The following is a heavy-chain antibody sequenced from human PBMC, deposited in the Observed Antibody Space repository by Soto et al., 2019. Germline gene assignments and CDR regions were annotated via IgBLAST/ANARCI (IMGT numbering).Heavy chain of an antibody. CDR2: IYYSGST. V-gene: IGHV4-61*08. CDR3: ALTYDFWSGYHPPGWFDP. D-gene: IGHD3-3*01. CDR1: GGSVRSGGYY. J-gene: IGHJ5*02. Sequence: SETLSLTCAVSGGSVRSGGYYWSWIRQPPGKGLEWIGYIYYSGSTNYNPSLKSRVTISVDTSKYQFSLKLSSVTAADTAVYYCALTYDFWSGYHPPGWFDPWGQGTLVTVSS.